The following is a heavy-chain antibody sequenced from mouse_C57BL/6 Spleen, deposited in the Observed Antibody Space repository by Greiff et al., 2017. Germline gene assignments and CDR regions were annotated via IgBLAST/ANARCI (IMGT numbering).Heavy chain of an antibody. CDR3: ARGAAQATYYFDY. CDR2: IDPSDSYT. J-gene: IGHJ2*01. V-gene: IGHV1-69*01. D-gene: IGHD3-2*02. Sequence: VQLQQPGAALVMPGASVKLSCKASGYTFTSYWMHWVKQRPGQGLEWIGEIDPSDSYTNYNQKFKGKSTLSVDKSSSTAYMQLSSLTSEDSAVYYCARGAAQATYYFDYWGQGTTLTVSS. CDR1: GYTFTSYW.